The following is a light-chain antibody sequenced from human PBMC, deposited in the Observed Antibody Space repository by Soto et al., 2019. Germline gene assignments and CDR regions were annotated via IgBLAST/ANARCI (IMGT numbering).Light chain of an antibody. CDR3: SSYTSSSGLLYI. V-gene: IGLV2-14*01. J-gene: IGLJ1*01. Sequence: QSALTQPASVSGSPGQSITISCTGTSSDVGGYNYVSWYQQHPGKAPKLMIYDVSNRPSGVSNRFSGSKSGNTASLTISGLMAEDEADYYCSSYTSSSGLLYIFATGSKLTVL. CDR2: DVS. CDR1: SSDVGGYNY.